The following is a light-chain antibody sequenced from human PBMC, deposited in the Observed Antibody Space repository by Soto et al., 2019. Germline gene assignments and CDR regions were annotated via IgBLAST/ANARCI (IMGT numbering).Light chain of an antibody. CDR2: AAS. CDR3: QQSYTTPWT. J-gene: IGKJ1*01. Sequence: DIEMTQSPSSLSASVGDRVTITCRASQSISNFLNWYRQKPGKAPKLLIYAASSLQSGVPSRFSGGGSGTDFTLTISSLQPEDFATYYCQQSYTTPWTFGQGTKVEIK. V-gene: IGKV1-39*01. CDR1: QSISNF.